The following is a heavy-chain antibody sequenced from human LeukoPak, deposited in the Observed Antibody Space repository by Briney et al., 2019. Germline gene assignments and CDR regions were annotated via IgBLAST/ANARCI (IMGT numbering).Heavy chain of an antibody. V-gene: IGHV4-59*08. CDR3: ARHLNSVSNAFDI. D-gene: IGHD4-23*01. CDR2: IYYSGST. CDR1: GGSICSYY. Sequence: PSETLSLTCTVSGGSICSYYWSWIRQPPGKGLEWIGYIYYSGSTNYNPSLKSRVTISVDTSKNQFSLKLSSVTAADTAVYYCARHLNSVSNAFDIWGQGTMVTVSS. J-gene: IGHJ3*02.